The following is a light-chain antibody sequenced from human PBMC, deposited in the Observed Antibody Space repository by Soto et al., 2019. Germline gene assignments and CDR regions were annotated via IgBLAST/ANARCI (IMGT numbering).Light chain of an antibody. CDR3: QQDNFSLIT. CDR1: QGISSW. Sequence: YVSASVRGRGTISCRASQGISSWLAWYQQKPGKAPKLLIYAASSLQSGAPSRFSGSGSGTDFTPTISSLQPEDFTTYCCQQDNFSLITFGQGTRLEIK. J-gene: IGKJ5*01. V-gene: IGKV1-12*01. CDR2: AAS.